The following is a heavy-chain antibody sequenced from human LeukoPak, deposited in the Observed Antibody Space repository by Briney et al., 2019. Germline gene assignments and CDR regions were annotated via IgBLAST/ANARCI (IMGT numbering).Heavy chain of an antibody. CDR3: ARHRDDIIVVVPAAIGY. CDR1: GGSISSRSYY. J-gene: IGHJ4*02. D-gene: IGHD2-2*01. V-gene: IGHV4-39*01. CDR2: INHSGST. Sequence: PSETLSLTCSVSGGSISSRSYYWSWIRQPPGKGLEWIGEINHSGSTNYNPSLKSRVTISVDTSKNQFSLKLSSVTAADTAVYYCARHRDDIIVVVPAAIGYWGQGTLVTVSS.